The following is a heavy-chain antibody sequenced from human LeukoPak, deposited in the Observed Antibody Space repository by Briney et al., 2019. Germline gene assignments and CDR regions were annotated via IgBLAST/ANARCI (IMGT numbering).Heavy chain of an antibody. V-gene: IGHV1-69*13. CDR2: IIPIFGTA. CDR3: ARERGDYSTTNTFRGSFGYYYGMDV. D-gene: IGHD4-17*01. Sequence: GASVTVSCKASGGTFSSYAISWVRQAPGQGLEWMGGIIPIFGTANYAQKFQGRVTITADESTSTAYMELSSLRSEDTAVYYCARERGDYSTTNTFRGSFGYYYGMDVWGQGTTVTVSS. J-gene: IGHJ6*02. CDR1: GGTFSSYA.